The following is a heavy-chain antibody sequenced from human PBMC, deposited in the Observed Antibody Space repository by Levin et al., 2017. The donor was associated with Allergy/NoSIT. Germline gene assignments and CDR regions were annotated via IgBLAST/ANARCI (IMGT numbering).Heavy chain of an antibody. D-gene: IGHD2-15*01. Sequence: PGGSLRLSCAASGFTFSNYAMSWVRQAPGKGLEWGSGISGSGATTYYADPVKGRFTISRDNSKNTLYLQLSSLRAEDTAVYYCARGGVVAAYVLYYFDYWGQGTLVTVSS. CDR2: ISGSGATT. V-gene: IGHV3-23*01. CDR1: GFTFSNYA. J-gene: IGHJ4*02. CDR3: ARGGVVAAYVLYYFDY.